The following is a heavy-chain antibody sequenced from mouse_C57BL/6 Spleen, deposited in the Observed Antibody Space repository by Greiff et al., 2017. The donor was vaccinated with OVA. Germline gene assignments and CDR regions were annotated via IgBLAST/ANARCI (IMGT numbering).Heavy chain of an antibody. D-gene: IGHD1-1*01. CDR2: ISSGSDYI. V-gene: IGHV5-9-1*02. J-gene: IGHJ2*01. CDR3: TRGGYYYGSSYGANSFYFDY. CDR1: GFTFSSYA. Sequence: EVKLMESGEGLVKPGGSLKLSCAASGFTFSSYAMSWVRQTPEKRLEWVAYISSGSDYIYYADTVKGRFTISRDNARNTLYLQMSSLKSEDTAMYYCTRGGYYYGSSYGANSFYFDYWGQGTTLTVSS.